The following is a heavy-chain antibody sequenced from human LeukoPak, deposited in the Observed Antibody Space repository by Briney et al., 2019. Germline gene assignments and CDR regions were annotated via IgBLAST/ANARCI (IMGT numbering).Heavy chain of an antibody. CDR1: GGSFSGYY. CDR2: INYSGST. D-gene: IGHD2-15*01. CDR3: ARGVCSGGSCYSEWNY. J-gene: IGHJ4*02. V-gene: IGHV4-34*01. Sequence: PSETLSLTCAVYGGSFSGYYWSWIRQPPGKGLEWIGEINYSGSTKYNPSLKSRVTISVDTSKNQFSLKLNSVTAADTAVYYCARGVCSGGSCYSEWNYWGQGTLVTASS.